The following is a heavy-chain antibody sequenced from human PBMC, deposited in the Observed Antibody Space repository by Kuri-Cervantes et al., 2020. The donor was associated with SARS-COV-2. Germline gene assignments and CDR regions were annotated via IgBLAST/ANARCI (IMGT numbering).Heavy chain of an antibody. J-gene: IGHJ4*02. V-gene: IGHV1-46*01. CDR1: GYTFTSYY. CDR2: INPSGGST. D-gene: IGHD6-13*01. CDR3: ARAQEHNAQQLAGVDY. Sequence: ASVKVSCKASGYTFTSYYMHWVRQAPGQGLEWMGIINPSGGSTSYAQKFQGRVTMTRDTSTSTVYMELSSLGSEDAAVYYCARAQEHNAQQLAGVDYWGQGTLVPSPQ.